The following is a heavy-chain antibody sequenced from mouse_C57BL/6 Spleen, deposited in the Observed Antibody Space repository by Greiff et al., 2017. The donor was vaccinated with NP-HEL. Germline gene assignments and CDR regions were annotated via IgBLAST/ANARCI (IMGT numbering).Heavy chain of an antibody. J-gene: IGHJ1*03. CDR3: ARGDGYYWYFDV. D-gene: IGHD2-3*01. Sequence: EVKLMESGGGLVKPGGSLKLSCAASGFTFSSYAMSWVRQTPEKRLEWVATISDGGSYTYYPDNVKGRFTISRDNAKNNLYLQMSHLKSEDTAMYYCARGDGYYWYFDVWGTGTTVTVSS. CDR2: ISDGGSYT. V-gene: IGHV5-4*03. CDR1: GFTFSSYA.